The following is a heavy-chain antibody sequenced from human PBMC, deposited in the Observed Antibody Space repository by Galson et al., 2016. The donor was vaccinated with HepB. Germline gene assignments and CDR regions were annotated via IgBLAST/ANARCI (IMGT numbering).Heavy chain of an antibody. D-gene: IGHD6-13*01. CDR2: ISANSGKT. CDR3: ATVRGAAAPSVY. Sequence: SVKVSCKASGYTFISYGITWVRQAPGQGLEWMGWISANSGKTNYAQKFQGRVTMTTDTSTSTAYMDLRSLRSDDTAVYYCATVRGAAAPSVYWGQGTLVTVSS. CDR1: GYTFISYG. V-gene: IGHV1-18*01. J-gene: IGHJ4*02.